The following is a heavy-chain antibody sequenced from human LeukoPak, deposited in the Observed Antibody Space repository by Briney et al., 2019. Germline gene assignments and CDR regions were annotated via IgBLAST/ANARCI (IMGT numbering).Heavy chain of an antibody. CDR3: ASQGDYVDWYFDL. D-gene: IGHD4-17*01. CDR1: GFAVSSDY. V-gene: IGHV3-30-3*01. J-gene: IGHJ2*01. CDR2: ISYDGSNK. Sequence: GGSLRLSCAVSGFAVSSDYMNWVRQAPGKGLEWVAVISYDGSNKYYADSVKGRFTISRDNSKNTLYLQMNSLRAEDTAVYYCASQGDYVDWYFDLWGRGTLVTVSS.